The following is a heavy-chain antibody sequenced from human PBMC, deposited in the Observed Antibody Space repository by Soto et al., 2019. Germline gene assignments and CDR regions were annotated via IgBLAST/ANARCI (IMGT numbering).Heavy chain of an antibody. V-gene: IGHV5-51*01. CDR3: AGGGEPYYFDY. CDR1: GYSFISQW. J-gene: IGHJ4*02. Sequence: GESLKISCKGSGYSFISQWIGWVRQMPGKGLEWMGVIYPGDSNTRYSPSFQGQVTISADKSVSTAYLQWSSLKASDTAMYYCAGGGEPYYFDYWGQGTLVTVSS. D-gene: IGHD3-10*01. CDR2: IYPGDSNT.